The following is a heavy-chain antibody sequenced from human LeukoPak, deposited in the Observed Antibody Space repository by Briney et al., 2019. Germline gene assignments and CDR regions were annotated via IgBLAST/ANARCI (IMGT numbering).Heavy chain of an antibody. CDR1: GGSISSYY. J-gene: IGHJ3*02. V-gene: IGHV4-59*01. D-gene: IGHD3-10*01. Sequence: PSETLSLTCTVSGGSISSYYWTWIRQLPGEGLEWIGYIYYSGSTNYNPSLKSRVTISVDTSKNQFSLKLSSVTAADTAVYYCARVEWFGELSPFDIWGQGTMVTVSS. CDR3: ARVEWFGELSPFDI. CDR2: IYYSGST.